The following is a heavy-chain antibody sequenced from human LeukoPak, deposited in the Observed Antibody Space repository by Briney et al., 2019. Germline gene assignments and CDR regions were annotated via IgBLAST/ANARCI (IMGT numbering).Heavy chain of an antibody. CDR3: ARHRGYDFWSGDYY. CDR1: GFTFDDYA. Sequence: GGSLRLSCAASGFTFDDYAMSWVRQAPGKGLEWVSGINWNGGSTAYADPVKGRFTISRDNAKNSLYLQMNSLRAEDTALYYCARHRGYDFWSGDYYWGQGALVTVSS. J-gene: IGHJ4*02. CDR2: INWNGGST. V-gene: IGHV3-20*04. D-gene: IGHD3-3*01.